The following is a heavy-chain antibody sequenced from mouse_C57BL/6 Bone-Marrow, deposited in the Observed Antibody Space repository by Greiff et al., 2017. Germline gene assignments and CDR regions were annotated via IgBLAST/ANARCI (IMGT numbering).Heavy chain of an antibody. J-gene: IGHJ2*01. D-gene: IGHD2-3*01. CDR3: TTHDGYSYYFDY. Sequence: EVQLQQSGAELVRPGASVKLSCTASGFNIKDDYMHWVKQRPEQGLEWIGWIDPENGDTEYASKFQGKAPITADTSSNTAYLQLSSLTSEDTAVYYCTTHDGYSYYFDYWGQGTTLTVSS. CDR1: GFNIKDDY. CDR2: IDPENGDT. V-gene: IGHV14-4*01.